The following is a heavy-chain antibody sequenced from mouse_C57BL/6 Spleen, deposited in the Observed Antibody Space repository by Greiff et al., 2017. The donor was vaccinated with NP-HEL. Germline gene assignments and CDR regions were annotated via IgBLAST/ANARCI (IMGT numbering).Heavy chain of an antibody. V-gene: IGHV1-22*01. Sequence: EVQRVESGPELVKPGASVKMSCKASGYTFTDYNMHWVKQSHGKSLEWIGYINPNNGGTSYNQKFKGKATLTVNKSSSTAYMELRSLTSEDSAVYYCAREDYDYDGREALFAYWGQGTLVTVSA. CDR1: GYTFTDYN. CDR2: INPNNGGT. J-gene: IGHJ3*01. CDR3: AREDYDYDGREALFAY. D-gene: IGHD2-4*01.